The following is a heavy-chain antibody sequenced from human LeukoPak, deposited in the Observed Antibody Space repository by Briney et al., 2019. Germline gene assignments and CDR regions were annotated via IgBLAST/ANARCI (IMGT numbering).Heavy chain of an antibody. Sequence: TGGSLRLSCAASGLTFSSYAMSWVRQAPGKGLEWVSAISGSGVSTYYADSVKGRFTISRDNSKNTLYLQMNSLRAEDTAVYYCAKPLAGTSSGYLAFDYWGQGTLVTVSS. CDR1: GLTFSSYA. CDR3: AKPLAGTSSGYLAFDY. CDR2: ISGSGVST. D-gene: IGHD3-22*01. J-gene: IGHJ4*02. V-gene: IGHV3-23*01.